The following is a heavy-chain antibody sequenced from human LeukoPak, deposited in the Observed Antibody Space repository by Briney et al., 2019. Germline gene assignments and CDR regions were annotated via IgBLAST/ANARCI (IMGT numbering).Heavy chain of an antibody. CDR3: ARVGSSGSVDY. CDR1: GFTFSRYG. V-gene: IGHV3-21*05. D-gene: IGHD1-1*01. J-gene: IGHJ4*02. CDR2: ISSSSTTYT. Sequence: PGRSLRLSCAASGFTFSRYGMHWVRQAPGKGLEWLSYISSSSTTYTNYADSVKGRFTISRDNAKNSLYLQMNGLRAEDTAVYYCARVGSSGSVDYWGQGTLVTVSS.